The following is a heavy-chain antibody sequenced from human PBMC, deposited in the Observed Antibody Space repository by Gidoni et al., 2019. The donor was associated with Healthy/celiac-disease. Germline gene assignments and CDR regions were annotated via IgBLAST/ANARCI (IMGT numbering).Heavy chain of an antibody. J-gene: IGHJ4*02. CDR2: IYHSGGA. D-gene: IGHD3-3*01. Sequence: QLQLQESGSGLLKPSETLSLTCAVSGGSIAPGGFSWSWIRQPPGQGLEFIGHIYHSGGAFYNPSLKRRATISVDKSKRHFSLRLNSVTAADTAVYFCARMFFWSGSYLDSWGPGTLVTVSS. CDR3: ARMFFWSGSYLDS. CDR1: GGSIAPGGFS. V-gene: IGHV4-30-2*01.